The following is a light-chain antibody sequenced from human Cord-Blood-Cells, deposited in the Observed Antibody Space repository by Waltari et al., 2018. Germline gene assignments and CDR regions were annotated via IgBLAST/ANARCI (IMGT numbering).Light chain of an antibody. Sequence: QSVLTQPPSASGTPGQRVTISCSGSSSNIGSNTVNWYQQLPGTAPKLRMYENNQRPGGVPGRFAGSKSDTSASLAISGRQSEDEADYYCAAWEDSLNGDVFGTGTKVTVL. V-gene: IGLV1-44*01. CDR1: SSNIGSNT. J-gene: IGLJ1*01. CDR3: AAWEDSLNGDV. CDR2: ENN.